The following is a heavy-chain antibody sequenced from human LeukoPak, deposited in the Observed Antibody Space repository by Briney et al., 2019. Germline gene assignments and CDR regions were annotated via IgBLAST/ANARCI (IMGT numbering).Heavy chain of an antibody. D-gene: IGHD2-2*01. CDR3: VRGRYCNSISCDYFDY. CDR2: IKEDGSEK. Sequence: GGSLRLSCAASGFTFSSHWISWVRQAPGKGLEWVANIKEDGSEKYYVDSVKGRFTISRDNAKNSLYLQMNSLRAEDTAVYYCVRGRYCNSISCDYFDYWGQGTLVTVSS. V-gene: IGHV3-7*01. J-gene: IGHJ4*02. CDR1: GFTFSSHW.